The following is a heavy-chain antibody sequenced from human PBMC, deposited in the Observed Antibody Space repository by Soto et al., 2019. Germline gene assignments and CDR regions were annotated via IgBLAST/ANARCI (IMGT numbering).Heavy chain of an antibody. V-gene: IGHV4-31*03. D-gene: IGHD2-21*02. CDR3: ARVSYCGGDCFSGATNSFDI. J-gene: IGHJ3*02. CDR1: GGSIGSGGYY. Sequence: QVQLQESGPGLVKPSQTLSLTCTVSGGSIGSGGYYWSWIRQHPGKGLEWIGYIYNSGNTYYNPSLKSRLSISGHTSKNQFSLKVSSVTAADTAVYYCARVSYCGGDCFSGATNSFDIWGQGTMVTVSS. CDR2: IYNSGNT.